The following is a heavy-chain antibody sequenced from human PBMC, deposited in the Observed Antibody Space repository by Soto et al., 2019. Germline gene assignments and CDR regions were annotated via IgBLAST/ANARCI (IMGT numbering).Heavy chain of an antibody. CDR3: AREYCISPRGYGSDF. Sequence: QVQLVQSGAEVKNPGASVKVSCKASGYTFTDYGISWVRQAPGQGLEWMGWISTHNGDTKYARNLQGRLIMTTDTSTTTAYMELTSLISDDTAVYYCAREYCISPRGYGSDFWGRGTLVTVSS. J-gene: IGHJ4*02. CDR1: GYTFTDYG. CDR2: ISTHNGDT. V-gene: IGHV1-18*01. D-gene: IGHD2-2*01.